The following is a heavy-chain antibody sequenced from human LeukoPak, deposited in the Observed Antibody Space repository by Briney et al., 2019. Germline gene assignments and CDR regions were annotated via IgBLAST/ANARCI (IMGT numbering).Heavy chain of an antibody. CDR1: GVSISSGSNY. V-gene: IGHV4-39*07. CDR3: ARSDGYGLVGI. CDR2: IYSSGST. D-gene: IGHD3-10*01. Sequence: PSETLSLTCRVSGVSISSGSNYWGWLRQPPGKTLEWIGSIYSSGSTYYTPSLKSRVIILFDTAKNHFSLNLSSVTAADTAVYYCARSDGYGLVGIWGQGTMVTVSS. J-gene: IGHJ3*02.